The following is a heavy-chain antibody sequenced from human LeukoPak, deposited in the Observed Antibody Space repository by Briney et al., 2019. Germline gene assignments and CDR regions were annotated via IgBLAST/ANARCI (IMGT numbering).Heavy chain of an antibody. CDR2: MLYSQST. D-gene: IGHD6-13*01. J-gene: IGHJ4*02. V-gene: IGHV4-59*08. CDR3: ATRYDSTWYQF. Sequence: PSETLSLTCTVSGGSITSYYLSWIRQPPGKGLEWIGYMLYSQSTRYNPALKSRVTMSMDTSKNQFSLKLRSVTAADPAVYYCATRYDSTWYQFWGRGTLVTVSS. CDR1: GGSITSYY.